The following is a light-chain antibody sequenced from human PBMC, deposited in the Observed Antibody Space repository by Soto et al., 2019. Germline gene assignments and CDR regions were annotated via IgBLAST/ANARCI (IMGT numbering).Light chain of an antibody. CDR1: SSDVGGFNY. CDR2: DVT. CDR3: SSYAGSNNVI. Sequence: QSALTQPASVSGSPGQSITISCTGTSSDVGGFNYVSWYQQHPGKAPKLMIYDVTNRPSGVSYRFSGSKSGNTASLTVSGLQAEDEADYYCSSYAGSNNVIFGGGTKLTVL. J-gene: IGLJ2*01. V-gene: IGLV2-14*03.